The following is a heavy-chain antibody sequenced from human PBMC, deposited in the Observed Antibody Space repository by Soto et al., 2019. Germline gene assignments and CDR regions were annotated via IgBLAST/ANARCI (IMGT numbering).Heavy chain of an antibody. CDR1: GFPFHDYA. Sequence: EVQLVESGGGLVQPGRSLRLSCAASGFPFHDYAMHWVRQAPGKGLEWVSGISWNSGSTVYADSVKGRFTISRDNAKNSLHLHMNSLRAEDTALYYCAKDYYDGSGSDSLDAFDIWGQGTMVTVSS. J-gene: IGHJ3*02. V-gene: IGHV3-9*01. D-gene: IGHD3-10*01. CDR3: AKDYYDGSGSDSLDAFDI. CDR2: ISWNSGST.